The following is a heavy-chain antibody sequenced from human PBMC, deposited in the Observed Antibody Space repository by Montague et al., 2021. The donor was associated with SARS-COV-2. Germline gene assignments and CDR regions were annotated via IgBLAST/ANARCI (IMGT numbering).Heavy chain of an antibody. CDR3: ARGARQGYGFRLGSFDS. CDR2: INHCGST. Sequence: SETLSLTCAVYGGSFSGYYWNWIRQPPGQGLEWIWEINHCGSTNYNSSLTSRVPMSVDTSKDQFSLKLSSVTAADTAVYYCARGARQGYGFRLGSFDSWGQGTLVTVSS. CDR1: GGSFSGYY. V-gene: IGHV4-34*01. D-gene: IGHD3-10*01. J-gene: IGHJ4*02.